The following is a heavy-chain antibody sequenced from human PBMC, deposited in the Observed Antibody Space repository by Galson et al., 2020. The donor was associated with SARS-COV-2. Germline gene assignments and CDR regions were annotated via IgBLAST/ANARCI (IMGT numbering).Heavy chain of an antibody. D-gene: IGHD6-19*01. J-gene: IGHJ4*02. CDR1: GYTFTSSG. CDR2: ISAYNGNT. CDR3: ARVRLAVAGTFPFALYYFDY. Sequence: GESLKLSCKASGYTFTSSGISWVRQAPGQGLEWMGWISAYNGNTNYAQKLQGRVTMTTDTSTSTAYMELRSLRSNDTAVYYCARVRLAVAGTFPFALYYFDYWGQGTLVTVSS. V-gene: IGHV1-18*04.